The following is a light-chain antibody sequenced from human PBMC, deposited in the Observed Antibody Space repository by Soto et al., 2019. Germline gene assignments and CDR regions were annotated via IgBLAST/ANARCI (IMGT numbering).Light chain of an antibody. CDR1: QSVTSY. V-gene: IGKV3-11*01. CDR3: QHRSIWPRELT. Sequence: EIVLTQSPATLSLSPGERATLSCRASQSVTSYLAWYQHRPGQAPRLLIYDTSNRATGIPARFSGSGSGTDFTLTISSLEPEDFAFYHCQHRSIWPRELTFGGGTKVDI. CDR2: DTS. J-gene: IGKJ4*01.